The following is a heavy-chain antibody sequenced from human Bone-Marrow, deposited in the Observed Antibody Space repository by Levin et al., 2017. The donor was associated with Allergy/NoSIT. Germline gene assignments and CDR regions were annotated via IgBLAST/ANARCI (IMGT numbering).Heavy chain of an antibody. J-gene: IGHJ4*02. CDR3: AKYTSADVLTGYFED. CDR1: GFTFDDYT. V-gene: IGHV3-43*01. Sequence: GGSLRLSCAASGFTFDDYTMHWVRQPPGKSLEWVSLVSWDGGVTYYADSVKGRFTISRDNNKNSLFLQMSSLGPEDTALYYCAKYTSADVLTGYFEDWGQGTLVTVSS. CDR2: VSWDGGVT. D-gene: IGHD3-9*01.